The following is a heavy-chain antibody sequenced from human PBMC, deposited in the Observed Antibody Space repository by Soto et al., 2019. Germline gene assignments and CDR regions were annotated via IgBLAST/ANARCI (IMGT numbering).Heavy chain of an antibody. CDR3: ARADGRYHDAFDI. CDR2: VNPNSGNT. CDR1: GYSFSSYD. J-gene: IGHJ3*02. D-gene: IGHD2-2*01. V-gene: IGHV1-8*01. Sequence: ASVKVSCKASGYSFSSYDIHWVRQAPGQGLEWMGWVNPNSGNTGYAQKFQGRVTLTRNTSITTDYMELSRLRSEETAVYYCARADGRYHDAFDISGQGKMVTVSS.